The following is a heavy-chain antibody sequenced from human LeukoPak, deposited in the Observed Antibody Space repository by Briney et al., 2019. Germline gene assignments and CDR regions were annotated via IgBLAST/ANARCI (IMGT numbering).Heavy chain of an antibody. CDR1: GFTLSSYW. J-gene: IGHJ5*02. Sequence: GGSLRLSCAASGFTLSSYWMSWVRQAPGKGLEWVANIKQDGSEKYYVDSVKGRFTISRDNAKNSLYLQMNGLRAEDTAVYYCARDPYSSGWYGNENYYWFDPWGQGTLVTVSS. D-gene: IGHD6-19*01. V-gene: IGHV3-7*01. CDR3: ARDPYSSGWYGNENYYWFDP. CDR2: IKQDGSEK.